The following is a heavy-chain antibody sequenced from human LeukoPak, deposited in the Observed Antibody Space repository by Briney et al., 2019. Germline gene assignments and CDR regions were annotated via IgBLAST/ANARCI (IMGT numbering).Heavy chain of an antibody. J-gene: IGHJ6*03. CDR2: ISYSGST. Sequence: SETLSLTCTVSGGSISSSTFYWGWIRQPPGKGLEWIGIISYSGSTYYNPSLKSRVTISVDKSKNQFSLKLSSVTAADTAVYYCARGLGYSYGPYYYYYYMDVWGKGTTVTVSS. CDR3: ARGLGYSYGPYYYYYYMDV. V-gene: IGHV4-39*07. CDR1: GGSISSSTFY. D-gene: IGHD5-18*01.